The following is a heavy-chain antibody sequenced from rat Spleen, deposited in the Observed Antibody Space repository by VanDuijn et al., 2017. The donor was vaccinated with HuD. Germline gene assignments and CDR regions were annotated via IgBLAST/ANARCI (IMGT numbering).Heavy chain of an antibody. J-gene: IGHJ2*01. Sequence: EVKLVESGGGLVQPGRSLKLSCAASGFNFNNYWMGWVRQAPGKGLEWIGEINNDSRTKKYSPSLKDQFTISRDNAQNTLYLQTNRLGTEDTAIYYCVREDAGINYWGQGVMVTVSS. CDR2: INNDSRTK. D-gene: IGHD1-4*01. CDR1: GFNFNNYW. CDR3: VREDAGINY. V-gene: IGHV4-2*01.